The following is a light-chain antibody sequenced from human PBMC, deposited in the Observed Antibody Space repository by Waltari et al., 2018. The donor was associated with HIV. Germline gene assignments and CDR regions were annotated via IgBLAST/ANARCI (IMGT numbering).Light chain of an antibody. V-gene: IGKV3-20*01. CDR3: QQYGSSPLFT. J-gene: IGKJ3*01. CDR1: QSGGSNY. CDR2: DAS. Sequence: EIVLTQSPGTLSLSPGERATLSCRASQSGGSNYSAWYQQRPGQTPWLLIYDASSRATGIPDRFSGSGSGTDFTLTITRLEPEDFAVYYCQQYGSSPLFTFGPGTKVDIK.